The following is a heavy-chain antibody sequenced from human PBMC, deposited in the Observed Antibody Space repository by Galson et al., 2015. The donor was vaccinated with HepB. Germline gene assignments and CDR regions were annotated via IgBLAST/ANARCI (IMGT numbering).Heavy chain of an antibody. CDR1: GFTFTSSA. J-gene: IGHJ5*02. D-gene: IGHD3-22*01. Sequence: SVKVSCKASGFTFTSSAVQWVRQARGQRLEWIGWIVVGSGNTNYAQKFQERVTITRDMSTSTAYMELSSLRSEDTAVYYCAAARSPSMIVVAPWGQGTLVTVSS. V-gene: IGHV1-58*01. CDR3: AAARSPSMIVVAP. CDR2: IVVGSGNT.